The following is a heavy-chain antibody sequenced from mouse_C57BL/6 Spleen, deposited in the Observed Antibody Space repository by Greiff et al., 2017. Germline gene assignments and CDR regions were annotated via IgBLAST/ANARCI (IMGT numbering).Heavy chain of an antibody. CDR1: GYTFTSYW. J-gene: IGHJ1*03. D-gene: IGHD1-1*01. CDR2: IYPGSGNT. V-gene: IGHV1-55*01. CDR3: ARYSGSGYWFFDV. Sequence: VQLQQPGAELVKPGASVKMSCKASGYTFTSYWITWVKQRPGQGLEWIGDIYPGSGNTNYNEKFKSKATLTVDTSSSTAYMQLSSLTSEDSAVYYCARYSGSGYWFFDVWGKGTTVTVSS.